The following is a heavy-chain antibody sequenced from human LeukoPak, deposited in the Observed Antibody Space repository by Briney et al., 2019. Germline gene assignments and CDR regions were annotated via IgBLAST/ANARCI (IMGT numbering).Heavy chain of an antibody. CDR1: GFSFTNFW. J-gene: IGHJ3*02. D-gene: IGHD4-17*01. V-gene: IGHV3-7*01. Sequence: GGSLRRSCAVSGFSFTNFWMSWVRQVPGKGLQWVANIKQDGSAKFYVDSVKGRFTISRDNTKNSLYLRMNSLRVEDTAVYYCARGDFSDYGDYVDAFDIWGQGTMVTVSS. CDR2: IKQDGSAK. CDR3: ARGDFSDYGDYVDAFDI.